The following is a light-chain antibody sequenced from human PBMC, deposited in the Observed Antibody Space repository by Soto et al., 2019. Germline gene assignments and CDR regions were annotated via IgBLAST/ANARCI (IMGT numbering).Light chain of an antibody. V-gene: IGLV1-40*01. CDR1: ASNIGASYD. CDR3: QSYDYNLSGVL. Sequence: QSVLTQPPSVSGAPGQRVTISCAGSASNIGASYDVHWYQQVPGTAPKLLIYGNFNRPSGVPDRFSGSKSGTSASLAITGLQAEDEAHYYCQSYDYNLSGVLFGGGTQLTVL. CDR2: GNF. J-gene: IGLJ2*01.